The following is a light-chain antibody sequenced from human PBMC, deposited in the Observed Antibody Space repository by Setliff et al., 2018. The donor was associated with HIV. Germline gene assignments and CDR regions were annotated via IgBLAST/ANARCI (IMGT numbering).Light chain of an antibody. CDR3: AAWDESLLL. J-gene: IGLJ3*02. Sequence: QSALAQPPSASGTPGQRVTISCSGSSSNIGKNPVCWFQQFPGRAPKLLIYRNTERPSGVSDRFSGSKSGTSASLAISGLQSEDEADYFCAAWDESLLLFGGGTKVTVL. V-gene: IGLV1-44*01. CDR1: SSNIGKNP. CDR2: RNT.